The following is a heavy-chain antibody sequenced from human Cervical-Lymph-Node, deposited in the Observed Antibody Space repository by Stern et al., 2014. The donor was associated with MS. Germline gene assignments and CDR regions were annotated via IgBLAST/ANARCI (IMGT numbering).Heavy chain of an antibody. D-gene: IGHD2-15*01. CDR2: ISSSSSYI. J-gene: IGHJ4*02. Sequence: VQLVEPGGGLVKPGGSLRLSCAASGFTFSSYSMNWVRQAPGKGLEWVSSISSSSSYIYYADSVKGRFTISRDNAKNSLYLQMNSLRAEDTAVYYCARSIDIVVVVAATPIDYWGQGTLVTVSS. V-gene: IGHV3-21*01. CDR1: GFTFSSYS. CDR3: ARSIDIVVVVAATPIDY.